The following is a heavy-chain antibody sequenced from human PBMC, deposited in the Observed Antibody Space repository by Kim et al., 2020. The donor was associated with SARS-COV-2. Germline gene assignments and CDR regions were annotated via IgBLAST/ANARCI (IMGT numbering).Heavy chain of an antibody. V-gene: IGHV3-7*01. D-gene: IGHD3-3*01. CDR3: ASLYYDFWSGAYFDY. J-gene: IGHJ4*02. Sequence: AYVKGRFTISRDNAKNSLYLQMNSLRAEDTAVYYCASLYYDFWSGAYFDYWGQGTLVTVSS.